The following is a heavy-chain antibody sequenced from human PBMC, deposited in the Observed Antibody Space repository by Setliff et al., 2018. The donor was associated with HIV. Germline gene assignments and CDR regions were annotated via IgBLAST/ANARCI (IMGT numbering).Heavy chain of an antibody. J-gene: IGHJ4*02. D-gene: IGHD1-1*01. V-gene: IGHV4-34*01. CDR2: INHSGST. CDR1: GGSFSDYY. CDR3: ARERSLITVRRYFDN. Sequence: PSETLSLTCAVYGGSFSDYYWSWIRQPPGKWLEWIGEINHSGSTNYNPSLKSRVTISVDTSKNQFSLKLNSVTAADTAVYYCARERSLITVRRYFDNWGQGTLVTVSS.